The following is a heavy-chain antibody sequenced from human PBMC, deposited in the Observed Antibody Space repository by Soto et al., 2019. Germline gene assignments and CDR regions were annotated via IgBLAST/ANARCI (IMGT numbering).Heavy chain of an antibody. Sequence: GASVKVSCKASGGTFSSYAISWVRQAPGQGLEWMGGIIPIFGTANYAQKFQGRVTITADESTSTAYMELSSLRSEDTAVYYCARDRIVVVPAARENWFDPWGQGTLVTVSS. CDR2: IIPIFGTA. CDR3: ARDRIVVVPAARENWFDP. D-gene: IGHD2-2*01. J-gene: IGHJ5*02. CDR1: GGTFSSYA. V-gene: IGHV1-69*13.